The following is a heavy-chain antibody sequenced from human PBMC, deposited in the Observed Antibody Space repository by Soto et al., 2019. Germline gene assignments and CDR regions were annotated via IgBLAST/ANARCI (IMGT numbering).Heavy chain of an antibody. Sequence: LSLTCAVYGGSFSGYYWSWIRQPPGKGLEWIGEINHSGSTNYNPSLKSRVTISVDTSKNQFSLKLSSVTAADTAVYYCARVRVQLLSLYYYYGMDVWGQGTTVTVSS. CDR2: INHSGST. J-gene: IGHJ6*02. CDR3: ARVRVQLLSLYYYYGMDV. D-gene: IGHD2-2*01. V-gene: IGHV4-34*01. CDR1: GGSFSGYY.